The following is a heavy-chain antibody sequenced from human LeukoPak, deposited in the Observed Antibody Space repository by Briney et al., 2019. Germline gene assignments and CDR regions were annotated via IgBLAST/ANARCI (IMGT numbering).Heavy chain of an antibody. CDR2: ISRSSNTI. CDR3: ARVNFDWPPGGWFDP. CDR1: GFIFSDYD. V-gene: IGHV3-48*04. Sequence: HPGGSLRLSCTASGFIFSDYDMEWVRQAPGKGLERISDISRSSNTIYYADSVKGRFTISRDNAKNSLYLQMNSLRAEDTAVYYCARVNFDWPPGGWFDPWGQGTLVTVSS. J-gene: IGHJ5*02. D-gene: IGHD3-9*01.